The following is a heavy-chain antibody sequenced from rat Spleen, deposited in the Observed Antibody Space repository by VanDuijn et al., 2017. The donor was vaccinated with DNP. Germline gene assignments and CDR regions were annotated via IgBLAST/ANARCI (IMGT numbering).Heavy chain of an antibody. CDR1: GFSLTSHH. CDR3: ARSYYGYKAYFDY. J-gene: IGHJ2*01. V-gene: IGHV2-30*01. D-gene: IGHD1-9*01. CDR2: IGTGGTT. Sequence: QVQLKESGPGLVQPSQTLSLTCTVSGFSLTSHHVHWVRQPSGKGLEWMGIIGTGGTTEYNPILKSRLSISRDTSKSQVSLKMNSPQTEDTATYYCARSYYGYKAYFDYWGQGVMVTVSS.